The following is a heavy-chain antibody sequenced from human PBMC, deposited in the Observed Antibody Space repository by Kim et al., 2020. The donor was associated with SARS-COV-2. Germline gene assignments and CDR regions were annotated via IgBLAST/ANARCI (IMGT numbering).Heavy chain of an antibody. CDR3: AREIGWVNWYFDL. CDR2: INTNTGIP. CDR1: GYRFSSYA. J-gene: IGHJ2*01. D-gene: IGHD6-19*01. V-gene: IGHV7-4-1*02. Sequence: ASVKVSCKASGYRFSSYAMSWVRQAPGQGLEWLGWINTNTGIPNYAQGFTGRFVFTLDTSVSTAYLQISSLKTEDTAVYYCAREIGWVNWYFDLWGRGTLVTVSS.